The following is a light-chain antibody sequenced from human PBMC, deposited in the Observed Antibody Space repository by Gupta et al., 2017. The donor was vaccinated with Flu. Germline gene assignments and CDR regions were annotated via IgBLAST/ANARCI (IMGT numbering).Light chain of an antibody. CDR1: SSDVGNYNV. CDR3: CSYAGSSTFG. CDR2: EGN. V-gene: IGLV2-23*03. J-gene: IGLJ1*01. Sequence: QSALTQPASVSGSPGQSITISCTGTSSDVGNYNVVSWYQQHPGKVPKLMIYEGNKRPSGVSNRFSGSKSGNTASLTISGLQAEDEADYYCCSYAGSSTFGFGTGTKVTVL.